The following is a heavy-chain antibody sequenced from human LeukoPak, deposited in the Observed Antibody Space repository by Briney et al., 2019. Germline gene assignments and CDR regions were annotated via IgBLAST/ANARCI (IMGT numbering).Heavy chain of an antibody. CDR3: ARCDYVWGNYRYRPILYFDF. J-gene: IGHJ4*02. Sequence: GASVKVSCKASGYTFNSYGISWVRQAPGQGLEWMGWISGYDGNRNYAQKFQGRVTMTTDTSTSTAYMELRSLRSDDTAVYYCARCDYVWGNYRYRPILYFDFWGQGTLVTVSS. CDR1: GYTFNSYG. V-gene: IGHV1-18*01. D-gene: IGHD3-16*02. CDR2: ISGYDGNR.